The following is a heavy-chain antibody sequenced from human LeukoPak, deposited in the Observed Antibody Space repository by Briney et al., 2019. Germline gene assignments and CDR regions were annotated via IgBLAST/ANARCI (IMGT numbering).Heavy chain of an antibody. D-gene: IGHD6-13*01. Sequence: PGGSLRLSCAASGFTFSSYGMHWVRQAPGRGLEWVSFIYSGGSTYYADSVKGRFIISRDNSKNTLYLQMNTLRPGDTAVYYCVREGTFASPEAGRWIDSFDIWGQGTMVTVSS. V-gene: IGHV3-66*01. J-gene: IGHJ3*02. CDR1: GFTFSSYG. CDR2: IYSGGST. CDR3: VREGTFASPEAGRWIDSFDI.